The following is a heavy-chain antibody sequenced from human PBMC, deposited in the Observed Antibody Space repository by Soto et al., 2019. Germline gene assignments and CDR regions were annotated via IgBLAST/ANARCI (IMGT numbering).Heavy chain of an antibody. V-gene: IGHV4-34*01. CDR2: INHSGST. CDR1: GGSFSGYY. D-gene: IGHD3-22*01. J-gene: IGHJ4*02. CDR3: ARRYYDSSGYWPIDY. Sequence: PSETLSLTCAVYGGSFSGYYWTWIRQPPGTGLEWIGEINHSGSTNYNPSLKSRVTISVDTSKNQFSLKLSSVTAADTAVYYCARRYYDSSGYWPIDYWGQGTLVT.